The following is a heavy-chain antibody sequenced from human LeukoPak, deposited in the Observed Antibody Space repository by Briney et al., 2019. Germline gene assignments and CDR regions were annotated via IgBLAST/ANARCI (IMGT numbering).Heavy chain of an antibody. D-gene: IGHD5-24*01. CDR1: GFTFSSYA. CDR2: ISGSGGST. V-gene: IGHV3-23*01. CDR3: AKDGRWLQLEYYFDY. J-gene: IGHJ4*02. Sequence: QSGGSLRLSCAASGFTFSSYAMSWVRQAPGKGLEWVSAISGSGGSTYYADSVKGRFTISRDNAKNSLYLQMNSLRAEDTAFYYCAKDGRWLQLEYYFDYWGQGTLVTVSS.